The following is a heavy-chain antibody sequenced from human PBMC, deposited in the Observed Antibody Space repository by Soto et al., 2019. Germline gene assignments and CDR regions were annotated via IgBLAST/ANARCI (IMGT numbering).Heavy chain of an antibody. CDR1: GGTFKNYA. J-gene: IGHJ4*02. CDR3: ARSIGSGGVIGGFDY. V-gene: IGHV1-69*13. Sequence: GASLKVSCKASGGTFKNYAMNWVRQAPGQGLEWMGGIIPIFDTPNYAQKFQGRVTITVDESTNTAYMDLSSLRFDDTAVYFCARSIGSGGVIGGFDYWGQGTLVTVSS. CDR2: IIPIFDTP. D-gene: IGHD3-16*02.